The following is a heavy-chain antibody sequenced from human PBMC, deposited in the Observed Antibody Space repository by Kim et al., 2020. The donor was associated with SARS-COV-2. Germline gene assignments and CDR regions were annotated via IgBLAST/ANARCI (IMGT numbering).Heavy chain of an antibody. Sequence: YARGLNGRFVFSLATSVSTAYLQISSLKAEDTAVYYCARTVLWELRGFDYWGQGTLVTVSS. V-gene: IGHV7-4-1*02. J-gene: IGHJ4*02. CDR3: ARTVLWELRGFDY. D-gene: IGHD1-26*01.